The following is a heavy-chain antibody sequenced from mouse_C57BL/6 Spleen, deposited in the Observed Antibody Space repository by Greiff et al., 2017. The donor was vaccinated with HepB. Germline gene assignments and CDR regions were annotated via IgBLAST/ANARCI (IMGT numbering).Heavy chain of an antibody. CDR2: INYDGSST. V-gene: IGHV5-16*01. CDR3: AREGYGSSDGYFDV. CDR1: GFTFSDYY. J-gene: IGHJ1*03. Sequence: EVHLVESEGGLVQPGSSMKLSCTASGFTFSDYYMAWVRQVPEKGLEWVANINYDGSSTYYLDSLKSRFIISRDNAKNILYLQMSSLKSEDTATYYCAREGYGSSDGYFDVWGTGTTVTVSS. D-gene: IGHD1-1*01.